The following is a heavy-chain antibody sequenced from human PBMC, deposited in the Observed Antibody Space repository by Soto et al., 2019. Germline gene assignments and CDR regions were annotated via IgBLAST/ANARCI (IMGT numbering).Heavy chain of an antibody. Sequence: EVQLVESGGGLVQPGGSLRLSCLASEFTFNTYWMNWVRQAPGRGLEWVANIKDDGSEKNYVDSVKGRFTITRDNAKNSLYLQMNSLSGEGTGVYFCAGDWGAPGRGSAVSYSYHYGMDVWGQGSTVTVSS. CDR2: IKDDGSEK. CDR3: AGDWGAPGRGSAVSYSYHYGMDV. CDR1: EFTFNTYW. D-gene: IGHD3-10*01. V-gene: IGHV3-7*05. J-gene: IGHJ6*02.